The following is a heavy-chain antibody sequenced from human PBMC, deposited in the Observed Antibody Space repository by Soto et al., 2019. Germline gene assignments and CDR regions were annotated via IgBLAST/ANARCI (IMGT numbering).Heavy chain of an antibody. CDR3: EMRIVGANFGY. CDR2: INHSGST. CDR1: GGSFSGYH. D-gene: IGHD1-26*01. J-gene: IGHJ4*02. Sequence: PSETLSLTCAVYGGSFSGYHWSWIRQPRGKGLEWIGEINHSGSTNYNPSLKSRVTISVDTSKNQFSLKLSSVTAADTAVYYCEMRIVGANFGYWRGGTLVTVS. V-gene: IGHV4-34*01.